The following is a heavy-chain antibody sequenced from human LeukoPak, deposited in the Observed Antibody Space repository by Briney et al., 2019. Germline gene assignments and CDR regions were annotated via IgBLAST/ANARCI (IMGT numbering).Heavy chain of an antibody. D-gene: IGHD1-26*01. CDR3: ARVHYSGTYFSQNYFDY. CDR2: MSPNSGNT. J-gene: IGHJ4*02. V-gene: IGHV1-8*01. CDR1: GYTFTSYD. Sequence: VASETVYCKASGYTFTSYDYNWVRQATGQGLEWMGRMSPNSGNTDYAQKFQGRVTMTRNTSISTAYMELSSLRSEDTAVYYCARVHYSGTYFSQNYFDYWGQVTLATVSS.